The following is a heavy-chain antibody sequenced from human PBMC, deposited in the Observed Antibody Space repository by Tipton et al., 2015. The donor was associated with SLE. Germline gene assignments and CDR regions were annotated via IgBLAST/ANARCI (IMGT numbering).Heavy chain of an antibody. V-gene: IGHV4-39*01. CDR1: GGSISSSSYY. D-gene: IGHD6-19*01. J-gene: IGHJ4*02. CDR2: IYYSGST. CDR3: ARGMKVAGTYYFDY. Sequence: LRLSCTVSGGSISSSSYYWGWIRQPPGKGLEWIGSIYYSGSTYYNPSLKSRVTISVDTSKNQFSLKLSSVTAADTAVYYCARGMKVAGTYYFDYWGQGTLVTVSS.